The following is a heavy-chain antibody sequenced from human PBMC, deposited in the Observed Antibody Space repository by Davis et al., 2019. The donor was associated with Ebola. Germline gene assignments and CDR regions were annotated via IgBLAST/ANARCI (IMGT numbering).Heavy chain of an antibody. CDR1: GFTFSSYA. V-gene: IGHV3-49*04. Sequence: PGGSLRLSCAASGFTFSSYAMSWVRQAPGKGLEWVGFIRSKAYGGTTEYAASVKGRFTISRDDSKSIAYLQMNSLKTEDTAVYYCTTEQYYDFWSGYYEDYWGQGTLVTVSS. J-gene: IGHJ4*02. CDR3: TTEQYYDFWSGYYEDY. D-gene: IGHD3-3*01. CDR2: IRSKAYGGTT.